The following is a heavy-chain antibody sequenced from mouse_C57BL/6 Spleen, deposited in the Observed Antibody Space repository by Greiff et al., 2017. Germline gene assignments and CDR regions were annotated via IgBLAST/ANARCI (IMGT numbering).Heavy chain of an antibody. J-gene: IGHJ2*01. CDR2: IDPSDSET. CDR3: ARRILRGDYFDY. V-gene: IGHV1-52*01. CDR1: GYTFTSYW. Sequence: VQLQQPGAELVRPGSSVKLSCKASGYTFTSYWMHWVKQRPIQGLEWIGNIDPSDSETHYNQKFKDKATLTVDKSSSTAYMQLSSLTSEDSAVYYCARRILRGDYFDYWGQGTTLTVSS. D-gene: IGHD1-1*01.